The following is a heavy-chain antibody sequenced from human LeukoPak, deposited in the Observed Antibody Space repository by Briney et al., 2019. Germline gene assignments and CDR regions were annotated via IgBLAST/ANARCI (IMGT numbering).Heavy chain of an antibody. CDR2: LYTSGST. CDR1: GGSISSYY. Sequence: SETLSLTCSVSGGSISSYYWSWVRQPAGKGLEWIGRLYTSGSTNYNPSLKRRVTMSVDTSKNQFSLKLSSVTAADTAVYYCARDGGVGAQYYFDYWGQGTLVTVSS. J-gene: IGHJ4*02. D-gene: IGHD1-26*01. V-gene: IGHV4-4*07. CDR3: ARDGGVGAQYYFDY.